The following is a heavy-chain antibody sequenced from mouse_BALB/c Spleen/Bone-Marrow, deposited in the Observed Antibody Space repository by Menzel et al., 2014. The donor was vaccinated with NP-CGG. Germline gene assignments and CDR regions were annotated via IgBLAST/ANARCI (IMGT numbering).Heavy chain of an antibody. Sequence: QVQLQQSGPGLVAPSQSPSITCTVSGFSLPSYGVHWVRQPPGKGLEWLGVIWAGGTTNYNSALMSRLSISKDNSKSQVFLKMNSLQTDDTAMYYCARGDYDYAMDYWGQGTSVTVSS. V-gene: IGHV2-9*02. CDR3: ARGDYDYAMDY. CDR1: GFSLPSYG. J-gene: IGHJ4*01. CDR2: IWAGGTT. D-gene: IGHD2-4*01.